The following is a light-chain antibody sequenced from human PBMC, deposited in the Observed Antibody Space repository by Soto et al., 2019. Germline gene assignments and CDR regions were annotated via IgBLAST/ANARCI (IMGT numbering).Light chain of an antibody. J-gene: IGLJ2*01. CDR3: SSYTTSSTQV. Sequence: QSALTQPASISGSPGQSIAISCTGTSSDVGGYNYVSWYQQHPGKAPKLMIFDVTNRPSGVSTHFSGSKSGDTASLTISGLQAEDEADYYCSSYTTSSTQVFGGGTKLTVL. CDR1: SSDVGGYNY. CDR2: DVT. V-gene: IGLV2-14*03.